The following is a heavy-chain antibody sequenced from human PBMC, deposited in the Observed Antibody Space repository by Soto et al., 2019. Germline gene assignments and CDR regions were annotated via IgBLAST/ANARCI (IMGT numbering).Heavy chain of an antibody. V-gene: IGHV4-31*03. CDR2: IYYSGST. CDR3: ARDSGSYYFDY. D-gene: IGHD1-26*01. CDR1: GGSISSGGYY. J-gene: IGHJ4*02. Sequence: SETLSLTCTVSGGSISSGGYYWSWIRQHPGKGLEWIGYIYYSGSTYYNPSLKSRVTISVDTSKNQFSLKLSSVTAADTAVYYCARDSGSYYFDYWGQGTLVTVSS.